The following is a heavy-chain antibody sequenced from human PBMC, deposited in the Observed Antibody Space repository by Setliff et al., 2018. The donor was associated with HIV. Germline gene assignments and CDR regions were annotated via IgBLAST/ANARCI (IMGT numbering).Heavy chain of an antibody. V-gene: IGHV4-38-2*01. CDR2: IYHSGST. D-gene: IGHD6-19*01. CDR1: GYSISSGYY. CDR3: ARGIAVAGPYFDY. J-gene: IGHJ4*02. Sequence: SETLSLTCAVSGYSISSGYYWGWIRQPPGKGLEWIGSIYHSGSTYYNPSLKSRVTISVDTPKNEFSLKLSSMTAADTAVYYCARGIAVAGPYFDYWGQGTLVTVSS.